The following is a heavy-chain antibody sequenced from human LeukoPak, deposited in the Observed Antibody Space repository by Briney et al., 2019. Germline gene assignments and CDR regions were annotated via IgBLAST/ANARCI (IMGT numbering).Heavy chain of an antibody. V-gene: IGHV4-61*02. D-gene: IGHD3-10*01. J-gene: IGHJ6*03. CDR2: IYTSGST. CDR3: ARVTMQTHYYCYMDV. Sequence: SETLSLTCTVSGGSISSGSYYWSWIRQPAGKGLEWIGRIYTSGSTNYNPSLKSRVTISVDTSKNQFSLKLSSVTAADTAVYYCARVTMQTHYYCYMDVWGKGTTVTVSS. CDR1: GGSISSGSYY.